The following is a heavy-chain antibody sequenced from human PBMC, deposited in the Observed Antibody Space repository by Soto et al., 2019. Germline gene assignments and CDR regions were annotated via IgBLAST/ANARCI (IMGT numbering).Heavy chain of an antibody. CDR2: IYPGDSDT. J-gene: IGHJ3*01. Sequence: GESLKDWWKGAGDTCASYGSGWVLQVPEKGLEWMGIIYPGDSDTRYSPSFQGQVTISVDKSISTAYLQWSRLKASDSAIYYCARPYCSRGSCYSPAFDVSAQGTILTLPS. V-gene: IGHV5-51*02. D-gene: IGHD2-15*01. CDR3: ARPYCSRGSCYSPAFDV. CDR1: GDTCASYG.